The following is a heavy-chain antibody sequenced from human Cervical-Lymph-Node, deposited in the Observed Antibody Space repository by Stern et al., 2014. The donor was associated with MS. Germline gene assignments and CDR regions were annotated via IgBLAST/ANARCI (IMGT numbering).Heavy chain of an antibody. Sequence: DQLVQSGAEVKKPGDSLKISCKASGYNFNDYWIGWVRQMPGKGLEWMGIVYPGDSESRYSPSFEGRVTISADNSINTAYLQWSSLRASDSAMYYCVRLLSANSVLTFAFWGQGAQVTVSS. J-gene: IGHJ4*02. D-gene: IGHD5-18*01. CDR3: VRLLSANSVLTFAF. V-gene: IGHV5-51*03. CDR1: GYNFNDYW. CDR2: VYPGDSES.